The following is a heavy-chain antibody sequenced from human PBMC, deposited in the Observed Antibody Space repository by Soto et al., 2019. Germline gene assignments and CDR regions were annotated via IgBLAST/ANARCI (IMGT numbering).Heavy chain of an antibody. CDR2: IDPTDSYP. D-gene: IGHD3-3*01. V-gene: IGHV5-10-1*01. Sequence: GESLKISCEASGYSFTNYYITWVRQMPGKXLEWMGRIDPTDSYPIYSPSFQGHVTISSDKSSSTAYLQWSSLRASDSAKYYCARQREPITISGGGRTYYYYGLDVWGQGTTVTVSS. J-gene: IGHJ6*02. CDR1: GYSFTNYY. CDR3: ARQREPITISGGGRTYYYYGLDV.